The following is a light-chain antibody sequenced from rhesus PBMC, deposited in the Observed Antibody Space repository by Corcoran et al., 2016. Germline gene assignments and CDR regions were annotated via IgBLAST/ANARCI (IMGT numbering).Light chain of an antibody. V-gene: IGKV1-74*01. CDR2: KAS. J-gene: IGKJ4*01. Sequence: DIQMTQSPSSLSASIGERVTVTCPASENVNNHLNWYQQKPGKAPKFLIYKASNLQDGVPARFSGSGSGTDYTLTISSLQAAYVAAYYCQQSFGGPPTFGGGTKVNLK. CDR1: ENVNNH. CDR3: QQSFGGPPT.